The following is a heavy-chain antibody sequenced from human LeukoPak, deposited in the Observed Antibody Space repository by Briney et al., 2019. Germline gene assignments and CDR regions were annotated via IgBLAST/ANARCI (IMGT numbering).Heavy chain of an antibody. V-gene: IGHV3-11*04. CDR3: ARVQRGSGYHYDAFDI. J-gene: IGHJ3*02. D-gene: IGHD3-22*01. CDR2: ISSSGSTI. CDR1: GFTFSDYY. Sequence: GGSLRLSCAASGFTFSDYYMSWIRQAPGKGLEWVSYISSSGSTIYYADSVKGRFTISRDNAKNSLYLQMNSLRAEDTAVYYRARVQRGSGYHYDAFDIWGQGTMVTVSS.